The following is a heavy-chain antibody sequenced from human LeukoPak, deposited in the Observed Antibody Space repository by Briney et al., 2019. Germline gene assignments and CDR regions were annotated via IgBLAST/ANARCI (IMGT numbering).Heavy chain of an antibody. D-gene: IGHD3-16*01. J-gene: IGHJ4*02. CDR3: ARELDGGAFDY. V-gene: IGHV1-46*01. CDR1: GYTFTSYY. Sequence: ASVKVSCKASGYTFTSYYMHWVRQAPGQGLEWMGIINPSGGSTSYAQKFQGRFTVTRDTSTSTVYMELSSLRSDDTAVYYCARELDGGAFDYWGQGTLVTVSS. CDR2: INPSGGST.